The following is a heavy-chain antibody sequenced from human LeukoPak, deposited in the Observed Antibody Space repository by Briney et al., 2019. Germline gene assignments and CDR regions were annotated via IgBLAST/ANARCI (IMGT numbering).Heavy chain of an antibody. CDR3: ATVIGYYDSSGYYHY. J-gene: IGHJ4*02. D-gene: IGHD3-22*01. V-gene: IGHV1-69*01. Sequence: SVKVSCKASGGTFSSYAISWVRQAPGQGLEWMGGIIPIFGTANYAQKFQGRVTITADESTSTAYMELSSLRSEDTAVYYCATVIGYYDSSGYYHYWGQGTLVTVSS. CDR2: IIPIFGTA. CDR1: GGTFSSYA.